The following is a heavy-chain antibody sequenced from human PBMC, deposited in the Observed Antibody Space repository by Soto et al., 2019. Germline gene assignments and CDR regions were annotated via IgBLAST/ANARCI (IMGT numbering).Heavy chain of an antibody. CDR2: INHSGDT. J-gene: IGHJ4*02. Sequence: QVQLQQWGAGLLKSSETLSLTCAVYGGSLNDYYWSWIRQPPGKGLEWVGEINHSGDTHYNPPLKSLVTLSVDRSKEQVSLRLSSVTAADTAVYYCARDGYHLGSFDYWGQGTLVTVSS. V-gene: IGHV4-34*01. CDR3: ARDGYHLGSFDY. D-gene: IGHD3-16*01. CDR1: GGSLNDYY.